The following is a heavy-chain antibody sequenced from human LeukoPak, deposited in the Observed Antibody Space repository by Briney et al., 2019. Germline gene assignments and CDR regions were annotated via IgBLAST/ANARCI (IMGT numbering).Heavy chain of an antibody. Sequence: PGGSLRLSCAASGFTFSSYWMHWVRQAPGKGLVWVSRIKSDGSSTTYADSVKGRFTISRDNAKNTLYLQMNSLRAEDTAVYYCARGYSSDCFDPWGQGTLVTVPS. CDR2: IKSDGSST. D-gene: IGHD2-15*01. J-gene: IGHJ5*02. CDR1: GFTFSSYW. V-gene: IGHV3-74*01. CDR3: ARGYSSDCFDP.